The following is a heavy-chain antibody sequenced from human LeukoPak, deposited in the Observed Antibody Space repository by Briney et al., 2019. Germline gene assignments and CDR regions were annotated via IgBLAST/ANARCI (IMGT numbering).Heavy chain of an antibody. V-gene: IGHV3-9*01. CDR1: GFTFDDYA. J-gene: IGHJ4*02. Sequence: GGSLRLSCAASGFTFDDYAMHWVRQAPGKGLEWVSGISWNSGSIGYADSVKGRFTISRDNAKNSLYLQMNSLRAEDTALYYCAKDFFSSSWYFDYWGQGTPVTVS. CDR2: ISWNSGSI. D-gene: IGHD6-13*01. CDR3: AKDFFSSSWYFDY.